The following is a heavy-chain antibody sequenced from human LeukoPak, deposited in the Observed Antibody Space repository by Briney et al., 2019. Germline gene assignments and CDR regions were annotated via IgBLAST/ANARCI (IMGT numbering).Heavy chain of an antibody. Sequence: SETLSLTCAVYGGSFSGYYSSWIRQPPGKGLEWIGEINHSESTNYNPSLKSRVTISVDTSKNQFSLKLSSVTAADTAVYYCARGGGYIVVVPAAIPPSWFDPWGQGTLVTVSS. CDR2: INHSEST. J-gene: IGHJ5*02. D-gene: IGHD2-2*02. V-gene: IGHV4-34*01. CDR3: ARGGGYIVVVPAAIPPSWFDP. CDR1: GGSFSGYY.